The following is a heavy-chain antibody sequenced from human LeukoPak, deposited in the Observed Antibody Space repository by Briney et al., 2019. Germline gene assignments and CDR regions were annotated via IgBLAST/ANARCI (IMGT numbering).Heavy chain of an antibody. V-gene: IGHV4-34*01. Sequence: SETLSLTCAVYGGSFSGYYWSWIRQPPGKGLEWIGEINHSGSTNYNPSLKSRVTISVDTSKNQFSLKLSSVTAADTAVYYCARVGELELRYYYYYMDVWGKGTTVTVSS. CDR2: INHSGST. CDR1: GGSFSGYY. D-gene: IGHD1-7*01. CDR3: ARVGELELRYYYYYMDV. J-gene: IGHJ6*03.